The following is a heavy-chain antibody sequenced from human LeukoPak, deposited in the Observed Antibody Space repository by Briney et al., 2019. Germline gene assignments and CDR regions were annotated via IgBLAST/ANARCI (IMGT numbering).Heavy chain of an antibody. CDR3: ARVPHDSSGYYYFDY. J-gene: IGHJ4*02. Sequence: ASVKVSCKASGYTFTSYGISWVRQAPGQGLEWMGWISAYNSNTNYAQKLQGRVTMTTDTSTSTAYMELRSLRSDDTAVYYCARVPHDSSGYYYFDYWGQGTLVTVSS. D-gene: IGHD3-22*01. CDR1: GYTFTSYG. CDR2: ISAYNSNT. V-gene: IGHV1-18*01.